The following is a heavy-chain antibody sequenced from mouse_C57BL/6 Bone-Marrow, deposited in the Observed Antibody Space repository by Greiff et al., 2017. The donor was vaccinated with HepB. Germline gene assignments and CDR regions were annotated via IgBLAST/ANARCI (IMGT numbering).Heavy chain of an antibody. CDR1: GYSITSGYY. V-gene: IGHV3-6*01. J-gene: IGHJ4*01. CDR3: ARDPHYYGSSYY. Sequence: VQLKESGPGLVKPSQSLSLTCSVTGYSITSGYYWNWIRQFPGNKLEWMGYISYDGSNNYNPSLKNRISITRDTSKNQFFLKLNSVTTEDTATYYCARDPHYYGSSYYWGQGTSVTVSS. D-gene: IGHD1-1*01. CDR2: ISYDGSN.